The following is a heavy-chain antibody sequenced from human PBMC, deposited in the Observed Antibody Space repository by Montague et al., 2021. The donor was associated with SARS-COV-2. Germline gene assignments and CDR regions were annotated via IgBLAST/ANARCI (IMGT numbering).Heavy chain of an antibody. CDR3: ARDEGSHSIYYYDSSGYYVY. Sequence: SLRLSCAASGFTFSTYWMSWVRQAPGKGLEWVADMKQDGSEKYYVDSVKGRLTISRDNAKSLLYLEMNSLRAEDTAVYYCARDEGSHSIYYYDSSGYYVYWGQGTPVTVSS. D-gene: IGHD3-22*01. CDR1: GFTFSTYW. CDR2: MKQDGSEK. V-gene: IGHV3-7*03. J-gene: IGHJ4*02.